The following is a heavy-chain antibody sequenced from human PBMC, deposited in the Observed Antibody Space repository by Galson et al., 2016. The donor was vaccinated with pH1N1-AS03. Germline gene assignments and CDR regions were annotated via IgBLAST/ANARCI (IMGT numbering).Heavy chain of an antibody. CDR3: ARRRSYYDFWSGYSDY. CDR1: GFTFSDYA. Sequence: SLRLSCAASGFTFSDYAMHWVRQAPGKGLEYVSAISIDASGTYYANSVKGRFTISRDNSKNTVYLQMGSLRAEDMAVYYCARRRSYYDFWSGYSDYWGQGTLVTVSS. V-gene: IGHV3-64*01. D-gene: IGHD3-3*01. CDR2: ISIDASGT. J-gene: IGHJ4*02.